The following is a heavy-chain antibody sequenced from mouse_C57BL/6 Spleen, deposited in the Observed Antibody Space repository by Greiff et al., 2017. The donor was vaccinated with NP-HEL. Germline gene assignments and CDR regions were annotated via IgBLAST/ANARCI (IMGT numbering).Heavy chain of an antibody. CDR3: ALWSYAMDY. V-gene: IGHV14-4*01. J-gene: IGHJ4*01. CDR1: GFNIKDDY. D-gene: IGHD1-1*02. Sequence: EVQLQQSGAELVRPGASVKLSCTASGFNIKDDYMHWVKQRPEQGLEWIGWIDPENGDTEYASKFQGKATITPDTSSNTAYLQLSSLTSEDTAVYYCALWSYAMDYWGQGTSVTVSS. CDR2: IDPENGDT.